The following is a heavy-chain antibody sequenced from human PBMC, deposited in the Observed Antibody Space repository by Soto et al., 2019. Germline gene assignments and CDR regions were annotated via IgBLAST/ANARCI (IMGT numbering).Heavy chain of an antibody. V-gene: IGHV3-23*01. CDR1: GFTFSSYA. CDR3: AKDHRGRIAAAEFDY. Sequence: GGSLRLSCAASGFTFSSYAMSWVRQAPGKGLEWVSAISGSGGSTYYADSVKGRFTISRDNSKNTLYLQMNSLRAEDTAVYYCAKDHRGRIAAAEFDYWGQGTLVTVSS. J-gene: IGHJ4*02. D-gene: IGHD6-13*01. CDR2: ISGSGGST.